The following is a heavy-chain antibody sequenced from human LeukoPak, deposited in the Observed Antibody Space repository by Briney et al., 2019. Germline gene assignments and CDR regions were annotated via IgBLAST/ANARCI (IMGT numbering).Heavy chain of an antibody. Sequence: ASVKVSCKASGYTFTSYYMHWVRQAPGQGLEWMGIINPSGGSTSYAQKFQGRVTMTRDTSTSTVYMELSSLRSEDTAVYYCARDSPGGTVTTDSWFDPWGQGTLVTVSS. V-gene: IGHV1-46*01. J-gene: IGHJ5*02. CDR2: INPSGGST. CDR3: ARDSPGGTVTTDSWFDP. D-gene: IGHD4-11*01. CDR1: GYTFTSYY.